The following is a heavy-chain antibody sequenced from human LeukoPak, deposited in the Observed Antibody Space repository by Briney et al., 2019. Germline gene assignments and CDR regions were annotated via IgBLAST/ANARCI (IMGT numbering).Heavy chain of an antibody. CDR1: GYTFTSYD. J-gene: IGHJ4*02. D-gene: IGHD3-10*01. Sequence: ASVKVSCKASGYTFTSYDINWVRQATGQGLEWMGWMNPNSGNTGYAQKFQGRVTMTRNTSISTAYMELSSLRSEDTAVYYCARGYVHYYGSGKLFDYWGQGTLVTVSS. CDR2: MNPNSGNT. V-gene: IGHV1-8*01. CDR3: ARGYVHYYGSGKLFDY.